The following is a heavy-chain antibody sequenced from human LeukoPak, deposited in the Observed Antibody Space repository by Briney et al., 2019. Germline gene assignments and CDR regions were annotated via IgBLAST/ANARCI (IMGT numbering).Heavy chain of an antibody. J-gene: IGHJ4*02. CDR3: ARGSSSWYFDY. V-gene: IGHV4-4*07. D-gene: IGHD6-13*01. CDR2: IYTSGST. Sequence: SETLSLTGTVSGGSSSSYCWSWIRPPAGKGLEWIGRIYTSGSTNYNPSLKSGVTMSVDTSKNQFSLKLSSATAADTAVYYCARGSSSWYFDYWGQGTLVTVSS. CDR1: GGSSSSYC.